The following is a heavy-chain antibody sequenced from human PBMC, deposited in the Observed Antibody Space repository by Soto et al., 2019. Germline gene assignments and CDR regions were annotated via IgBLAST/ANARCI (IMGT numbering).Heavy chain of an antibody. CDR3: AAGAIFGVVPLDY. CDR1: GGSISSGGGS. D-gene: IGHD3-3*01. V-gene: IGHV4-30-2*01. Sequence: SETLSLTCAVSGGSISSGGGSWSWIRPPPGKGLEWIGYIYHSGSTYYNPSLKSRVTISVDRSKNQFSLKLSSVTAADTAVYYCAAGAIFGVVPLDYWGQGTLVTVSS. J-gene: IGHJ4*02. CDR2: IYHSGST.